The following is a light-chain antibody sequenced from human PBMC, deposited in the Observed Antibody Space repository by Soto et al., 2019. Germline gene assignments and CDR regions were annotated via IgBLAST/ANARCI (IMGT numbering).Light chain of an antibody. CDR2: EVS. V-gene: IGLV2-14*01. CDR1: SSDVGGYNY. Sequence: QSALTQPASVSGSPGQSITISCTGTSSDVGGYNYVSWYQQHPGKAPKLMIYEVSNRPSGVSNRFSGSKSGNTASLTIFGLQAEDEADYYCSSYTSSIVVFGGGTQLTVL. J-gene: IGLJ2*01. CDR3: SSYTSSIVV.